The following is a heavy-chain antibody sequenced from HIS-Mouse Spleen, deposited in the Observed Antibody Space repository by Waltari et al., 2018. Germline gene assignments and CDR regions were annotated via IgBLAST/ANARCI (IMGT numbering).Heavy chain of an antibody. D-gene: IGHD3-3*01. V-gene: IGHV4-4*07. Sequence: QVQLQESGPGLVKPSETLSLTCTVSGGSISSYYWSWIRQPAGKGLEWIGRIYTSWSTNYNPSLKSRVTMSVDTSKNQFSLKLSSVTAADTAVYYCARDFHDFWSGYYGGDKKHDAFDIWGQGTMVTVSS. CDR2: IYTSWST. J-gene: IGHJ3*02. CDR1: GGSISSYY. CDR3: ARDFHDFWSGYYGGDKKHDAFDI.